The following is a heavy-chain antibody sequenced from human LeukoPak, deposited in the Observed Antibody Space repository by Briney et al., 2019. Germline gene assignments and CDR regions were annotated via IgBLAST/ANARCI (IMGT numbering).Heavy chain of an antibody. V-gene: IGHV3-30-3*01. Sequence: GGSLRLSCTASGFTFSSYAMHWVRQAPGKGLEWVAVISYDGSNKYYADSVKGRFTISRDNSKNTLFLQMNSVRAEDTAIYYCAKEVEAFDYWGQGTLVTVSS. J-gene: IGHJ4*02. CDR1: GFTFSSYA. CDR2: ISYDGSNK. CDR3: AKEVEAFDY.